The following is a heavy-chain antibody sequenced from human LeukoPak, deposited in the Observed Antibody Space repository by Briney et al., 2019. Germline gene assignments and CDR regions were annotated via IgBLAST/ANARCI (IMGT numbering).Heavy chain of an antibody. CDR2: TYYRSKWNT. Sequence: SQTLSLTCAISGDTVSSNTAAWNWIRQSPSRGLEWLGRTYYRSKWNTDYAASVQNRITINPDTSTNQFSLQLKSATPEDTAVYYCSRQRSTSTYYFGLDVWGQGTTVAVSS. J-gene: IGHJ6*02. V-gene: IGHV6-1*01. CDR3: SRQRSTSTYYFGLDV. D-gene: IGHD6-6*01. CDR1: GDTVSSNTAA.